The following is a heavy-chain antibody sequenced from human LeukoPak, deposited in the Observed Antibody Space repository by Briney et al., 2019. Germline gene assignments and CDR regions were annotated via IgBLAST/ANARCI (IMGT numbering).Heavy chain of an antibody. Sequence: GRSLRLSCAASGFTFSSYAMHWVRQAPGKGLEWVAVISYDGSNKYYVDSVKGRFTISRDNSKNTLYLQMNSLRAEDTAVYYCARTASINYYDSSGYYFLYWGQGTLVTVSS. CDR2: ISYDGSNK. D-gene: IGHD3-22*01. J-gene: IGHJ4*02. CDR1: GFTFSSYA. CDR3: ARTASINYYDSSGYYFLY. V-gene: IGHV3-30*04.